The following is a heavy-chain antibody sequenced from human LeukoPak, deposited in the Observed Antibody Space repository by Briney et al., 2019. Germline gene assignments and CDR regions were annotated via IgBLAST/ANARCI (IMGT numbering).Heavy chain of an antibody. CDR2: FIPIFGTA. D-gene: IGHD1-26*01. CDR1: GGTFSSYA. V-gene: IGHV1-69*05. CDR3: ARDGRLGASDY. J-gene: IGHJ4*02. Sequence: GASVKVSCKASGGTFSSYAISWVRQAPGQGLEWMGGFIPIFGTANYARKFQGRVTITTDESTSTAYMELSSLRSEDTAVYYCARDGRLGASDYWGQGTLVTVSS.